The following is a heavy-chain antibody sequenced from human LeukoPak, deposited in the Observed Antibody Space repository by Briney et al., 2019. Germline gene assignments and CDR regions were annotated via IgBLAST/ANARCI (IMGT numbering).Heavy chain of an antibody. CDR2: IKPDGSEK. Sequence: GGSLRLSCAAPGFTFSNYWMSSVRQAPGKGLEWVANIKPDGSEKYYVDSVKGRFTISRDNAKNSLYLQMNSLRAEDTAVYYCVRELHCTSTSCYAKSWFDPWGQGTLVTVSS. D-gene: IGHD2-2*01. V-gene: IGHV3-7*03. CDR3: VRELHCTSTSCYAKSWFDP. J-gene: IGHJ5*02. CDR1: GFTFSNYW.